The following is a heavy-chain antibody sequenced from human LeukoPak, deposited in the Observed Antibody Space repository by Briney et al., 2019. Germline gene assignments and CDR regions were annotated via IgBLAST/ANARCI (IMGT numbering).Heavy chain of an antibody. V-gene: IGHV4-59*11. J-gene: IGHJ3*01. D-gene: IGHD3-16*01. CDR1: GGSITSHD. CDR3: ARGGGPPDAFDF. Sequence: SETLSLTCTVSGGSITSHDWSWIRQPPGKRLEWIGYIYYSGSPKYNPSLKSRVTLPVDTSKNQFSLKLSSVTAADTAVYYCARGGGPPDAFDFWGQGTMVTVSS. CDR2: IYYSGSP.